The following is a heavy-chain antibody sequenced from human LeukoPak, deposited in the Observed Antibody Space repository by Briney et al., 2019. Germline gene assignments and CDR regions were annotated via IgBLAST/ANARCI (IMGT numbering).Heavy chain of an antibody. V-gene: IGHV3-7*01. CDR2: IKPDGSEK. CDR3: ASGGYSWNRLDY. J-gene: IGHJ4*02. D-gene: IGHD1-20*01. CDR1: GFTFSSYY. Sequence: GGSLRLSCAGSGFTFSSYYMTWVRQPPGKGLEWVANIKPDGSEKYYVGSVKGRFTISRDNAKNSLYFQMNSLRADDTAVYYCASGGYSWNRLDYWGQGTLVAVSS.